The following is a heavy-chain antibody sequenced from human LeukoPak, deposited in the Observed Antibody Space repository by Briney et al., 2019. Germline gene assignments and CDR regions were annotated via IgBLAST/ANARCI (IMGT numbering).Heavy chain of an antibody. CDR1: GDSISSRNW. D-gene: IGHD2-8*01. J-gene: IGHJ6*02. V-gene: IGHV4-4*02. CDR3: ARDNGAIRAYYYHGMDV. Sequence: SETLSLTCAVSGDSISSRNWWSWVRQPPGKGLEWIGEIYHSGSINYNPSLKSRVTISVDKSKNQLSLRLTSGTAADTAVYYCARDNGAIRAYYYHGMDVWGQGTTVAVSS. CDR2: IYHSGSI.